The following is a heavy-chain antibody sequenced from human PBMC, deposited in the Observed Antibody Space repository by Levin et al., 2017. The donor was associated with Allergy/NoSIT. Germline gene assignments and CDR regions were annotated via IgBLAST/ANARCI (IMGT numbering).Heavy chain of an antibody. Sequence: GGSLRLSCAASGFTFSDYYMSWIRQAPGKGLEWVSYIRSSGSTIYYADSVKGRFTISRDNAKKSLSLEMNSLKADATAVYYCARGAGYSYGYYGMDVWGQGTTVTVSS. V-gene: IGHV3-11*01. J-gene: IGHJ6*02. D-gene: IGHD5-18*01. CDR1: GFTFSDYY. CDR3: ARGAGYSYGYYGMDV. CDR2: IRSSGSTI.